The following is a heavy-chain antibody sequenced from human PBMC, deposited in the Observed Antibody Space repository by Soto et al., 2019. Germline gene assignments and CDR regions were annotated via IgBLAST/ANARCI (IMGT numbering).Heavy chain of an antibody. CDR3: ARDRCLGSCYPLPLGSSAFDI. CDR1: GFTFSSYS. V-gene: IGHV3-48*01. Sequence: EVQLVESGGGLVQPGGSLRLSCAASGFTFSSYSMNWVRQAPGKGLEWVSYISSSSSTIYYADSVKGRFTISRDNAKNSLYLQMNSLRAEDTAVYYCARDRCLGSCYPLPLGSSAFDIWGQGTMVTVSS. J-gene: IGHJ3*02. D-gene: IGHD2-15*01. CDR2: ISSSSSTI.